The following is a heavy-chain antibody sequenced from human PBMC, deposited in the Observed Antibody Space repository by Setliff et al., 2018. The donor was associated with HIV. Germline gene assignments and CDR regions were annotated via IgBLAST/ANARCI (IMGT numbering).Heavy chain of an antibody. Sequence: ASVKVSCKASGVTFSNYPITWVRQAPGQGLEWMGRIIPIFDTGDYAQKFQSRVTITRDTSATTAYMELSSLTSEETAVYYCARDGCDSNRCYVYNWFDPWGQGTLVTVSS. CDR2: IIPIFDTG. CDR3: ARDGCDSNRCYVYNWFDP. D-gene: IGHD2-2*01. V-gene: IGHV1-69*05. J-gene: IGHJ5*02. CDR1: GVTFSNYP.